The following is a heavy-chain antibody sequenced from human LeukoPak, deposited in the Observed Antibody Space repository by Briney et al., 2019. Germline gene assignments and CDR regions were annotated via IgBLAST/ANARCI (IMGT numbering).Heavy chain of an antibody. J-gene: IGHJ6*02. CDR2: INHSGST. V-gene: IGHV4-34*01. Sequence: PSETLSLTCAVYGGSFSGYYWSWVRQPPGKGLEWIGEINHSGSTNYNPSLKRRVTISVDTSKNPFYLKLSSVTAEDTAVYYCARGAPIFGVVTYYYYGMGVWGQGTTVTVSS. CDR1: GGSFSGYY. CDR3: ARGAPIFGVVTYYYYGMGV. D-gene: IGHD3-3*01.